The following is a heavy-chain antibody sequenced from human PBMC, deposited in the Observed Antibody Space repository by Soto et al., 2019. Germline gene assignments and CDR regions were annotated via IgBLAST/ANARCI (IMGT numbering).Heavy chain of an antibody. CDR1: GVSISSNY. CDR3: ARSYPNTIFGVVPSRGLDV. CDR2: IHYSGST. V-gene: IGHV4-59*01. D-gene: IGHD3-3*01. J-gene: IGHJ6*02. Sequence: NPSETLSLTCIVSGVSISSNYWSWIRQPPGQRLEWIGYIHYSGSTNFNPSLKNRVVMSVDTSKNQFSLRLSSVTAADTAVYYCARSYPNTIFGVVPSRGLDVWGQGATVTVSS.